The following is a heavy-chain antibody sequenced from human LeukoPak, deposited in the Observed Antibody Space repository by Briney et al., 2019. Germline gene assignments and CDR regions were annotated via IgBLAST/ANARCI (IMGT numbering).Heavy chain of an antibody. CDR2: ISASGNTI. CDR1: GFTFSTYE. Sequence: GGSLRLSCAGSGFTFSTYEIYWVRQAPGKGLEWVSYISASGNTIYYADSVKGRFTISRDDAKDSVYLQMNSLRAEDTAVYYCARDRQCGYGFDYWGQGTLVTVSS. V-gene: IGHV3-48*03. J-gene: IGHJ4*02. CDR3: ARDRQCGYGFDY. D-gene: IGHD5-12*01.